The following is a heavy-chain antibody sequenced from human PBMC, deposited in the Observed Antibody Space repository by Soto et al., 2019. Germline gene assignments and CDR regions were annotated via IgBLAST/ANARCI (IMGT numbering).Heavy chain of an antibody. CDR3: ARDAAVAAAGYYYYGMDV. CDR2: IYHSGST. Sequence: SETLSLTCAVSGGSISSSSWWSWVRQPPGKGLEWIGEIYHSGSTNYNPSLKSRVTISVDKSKNQFSLKLSSVTAADTAVYYCARDAAVAAAGYYYYGMDVWGQGTTVTVSS. D-gene: IGHD6-13*01. V-gene: IGHV4-4*02. J-gene: IGHJ6*02. CDR1: GGSISSSSW.